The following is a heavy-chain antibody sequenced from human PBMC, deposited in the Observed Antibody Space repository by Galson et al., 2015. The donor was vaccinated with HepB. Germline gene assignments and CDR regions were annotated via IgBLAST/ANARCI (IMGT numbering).Heavy chain of an antibody. D-gene: IGHD2-8*01. CDR2: INHSGST. V-gene: IGHV4-34*01. CDR3: ARGRRMGPLGH. CDR1: GGSFSGYY. J-gene: IGHJ4*02. Sequence: SETLSLTCAVYGGSFSGYYWSWIRQPPGKGLEWIGEINHSGSTNYNPSLKSRVTISVDTSKNQFSLKLSSVTAADTAVYYCARGRRMGPLGHWGQGTLLTVSS.